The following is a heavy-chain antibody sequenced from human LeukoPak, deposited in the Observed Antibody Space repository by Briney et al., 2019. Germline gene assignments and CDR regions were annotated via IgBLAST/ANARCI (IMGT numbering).Heavy chain of an antibody. J-gene: IGHJ4*02. V-gene: IGHV3-23*01. CDR1: GFTFSSYA. Sequence: PGGSLRLSCAASGFTFSSYAMSWVRHAPGKGLEWVSAISGSGGSTYYADSVKGRFTISRDNSKNTLYLQMNSLRAEDTAVSYCAKAGEYCSSTSCYWDYWGQGTLVTVSS. D-gene: IGHD2-2*01. CDR2: ISGSGGST. CDR3: AKAGEYCSSTSCYWDY.